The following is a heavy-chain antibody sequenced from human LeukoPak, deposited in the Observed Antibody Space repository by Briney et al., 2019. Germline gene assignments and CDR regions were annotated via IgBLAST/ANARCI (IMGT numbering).Heavy chain of an antibody. CDR2: IRYDGSNK. CDR1: GFTFSSYG. V-gene: IGHV3-30*02. J-gene: IGHJ4*02. CDR3: AKDLGFWSGTADY. D-gene: IGHD3-3*01. Sequence: GGSLRLSCAASGFTFSSYGMHWFRQAPGKGLEWVAFIRYDGSNKYYADSVKGRFTISRDNSKNTLYLQMNSLRAEDTAVYYCAKDLGFWSGTADYRGQGTLVTVSS.